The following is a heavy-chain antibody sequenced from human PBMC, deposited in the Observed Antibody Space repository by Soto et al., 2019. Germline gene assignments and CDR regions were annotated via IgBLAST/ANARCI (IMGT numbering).Heavy chain of an antibody. CDR3: AKVRLYKGWGSYYKFDY. J-gene: IGHJ4*02. D-gene: IGHD3-10*01. V-gene: IGHV3-23*01. CDR2: ISGSGGST. Sequence: EVQLLESGGGLVQPGGSLRLSCAASGFTFSSYAMSWVRQAPGKGLEWVSAISGSGGSTYYADSVKGRFTISRDNSKKTLYLEMHSLGAEDSAVYYCAKVRLYKGWGSYYKFDYWGQGALVTVSS. CDR1: GFTFSSYA.